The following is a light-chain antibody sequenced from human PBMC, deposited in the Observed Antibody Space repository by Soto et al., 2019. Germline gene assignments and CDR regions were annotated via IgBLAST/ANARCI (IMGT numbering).Light chain of an antibody. CDR1: QSISSW. V-gene: IGKV1-5*01. CDR2: AAS. CDR3: QHYNSYSEA. J-gene: IGKJ1*01. Sequence: DIQMTQSPSTLSASVGDRVTITCRASQSISSWLAWYQQKPGKAPKLLLYAASSLQSGVPSRFSGSGSGTTFTLTISSLQPDDFATYYCQHYNSYSEAFGQGTKVDIK.